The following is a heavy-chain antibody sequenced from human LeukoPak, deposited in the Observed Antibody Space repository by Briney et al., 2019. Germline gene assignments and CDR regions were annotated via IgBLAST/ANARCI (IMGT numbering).Heavy chain of an antibody. CDR3: ARDDADYYGSGSMDV. V-gene: IGHV1-46*01. CDR1: GYTFTSYY. CDR2: INPSGGST. J-gene: IGHJ6*02. D-gene: IGHD3-10*01. Sequence: ASVKVSCKASGYTFTSYYMHWERQAPGQGLEWMGIINPSGGSTSYAQKFQGRVTMTRDTSTSTVYMELSSLRSEDTAVYYCARDDADYYGSGSMDVWGQGTTVTVSS.